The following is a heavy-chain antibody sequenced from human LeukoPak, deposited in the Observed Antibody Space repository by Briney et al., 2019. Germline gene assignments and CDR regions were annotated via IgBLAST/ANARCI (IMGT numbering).Heavy chain of an antibody. CDR2: MYTSGSA. CDR1: GGSISSYY. CDR3: ARESRGGSSYYYYYYIDV. D-gene: IGHD2-15*01. V-gene: IGHV4-4*07. Sequence: SETLSLTCTVSGGSISSYYWSWIRQPAGKGLEWVGRMYTSGSANYNPSLKSRVTMSMDTSKNQLSLKLTSVTAADTAVYFCARESRGGSSYYYYYYIDVWGKGTTVTVSS. J-gene: IGHJ6*03.